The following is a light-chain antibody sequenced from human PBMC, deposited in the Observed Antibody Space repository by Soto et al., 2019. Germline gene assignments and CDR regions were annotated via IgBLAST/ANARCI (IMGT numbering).Light chain of an antibody. V-gene: IGKV3D-20*01. J-gene: IGKJ5*01. CDR2: DTS. CDR3: QQYGSSPIT. Sequence: VVLTQSPATLSLSPGERGTLSCGASQSVSSSYVAWYQHKPGPAPRLLIHDTSSRAIGIPDRLSGSKSGTNFTLTIRRMEPEDVGMYYCQQYGSSPITFGQGTRLEI. CDR1: QSVSSSY.